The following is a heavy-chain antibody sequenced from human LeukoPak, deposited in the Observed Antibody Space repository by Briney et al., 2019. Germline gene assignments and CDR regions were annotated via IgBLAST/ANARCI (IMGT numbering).Heavy chain of an antibody. Sequence: ASVKVSCKASGYTFTSYAMRWVRQAPGQRLEWMGWINAGNGNTKYSQKFQGRVTITRDTSASTAYMELSSLRSEDTAVYYCARDQADCSGGSCLFYYYYGMDVWGQGTTVTVSS. J-gene: IGHJ6*02. CDR1: GYTFTSYA. V-gene: IGHV1-3*01. CDR2: INAGNGNT. CDR3: ARDQADCSGGSCLFYYYYGMDV. D-gene: IGHD2-15*01.